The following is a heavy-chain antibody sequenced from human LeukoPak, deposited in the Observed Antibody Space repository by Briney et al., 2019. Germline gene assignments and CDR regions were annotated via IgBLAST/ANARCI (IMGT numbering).Heavy chain of an antibody. D-gene: IGHD3-10*01. V-gene: IGHV4-39*01. CDR1: GGSVSSGSYY. J-gene: IGHJ5*02. Sequence: SETLSLTCTVSGGSVSSGSYYWGWIRQPPGKGLEWIGNIYYSGSTYYNPSLKSRVTISVDTSKNQFSLKLSSVTAADTAVYYCARPEGYYGSGSIWFDPWGQGTLVTVSS. CDR2: IYYSGST. CDR3: ARPEGYYGSGSIWFDP.